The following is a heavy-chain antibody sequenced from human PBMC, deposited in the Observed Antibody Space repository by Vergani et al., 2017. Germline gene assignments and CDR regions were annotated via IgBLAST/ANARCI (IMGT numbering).Heavy chain of an antibody. D-gene: IGHD2-15*01. V-gene: IGHV3-23*01. Sequence: EVQLLESGGGLVQPGGSLRLSCAASGFTFSSYAMSWVRQAPGKGLEWVSAISGSGGSTYYADSVKGRFTISRDNAKSSLYLQMNSLRVEDTAVYYCARNRGYCRGHSCFGNLVGSAFYGMDVWGQGTTVTVS. CDR3: ARNRGYCRGHSCFGNLVGSAFYGMDV. CDR1: GFTFSSYA. J-gene: IGHJ6*02. CDR2: ISGSGGST.